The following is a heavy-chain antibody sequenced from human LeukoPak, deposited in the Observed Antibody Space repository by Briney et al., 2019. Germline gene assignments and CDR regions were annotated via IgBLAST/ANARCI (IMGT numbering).Heavy chain of an antibody. D-gene: IGHD1-7*01. V-gene: IGHV3-15*04. CDR1: GFTFNYAW. CDR3: TTDEDWNYARKDV. J-gene: IGHJ6*02. Sequence: GGSLRLSCAASGFTFNYAWMSWVRQVPGKGLEWVGQTVSEIDGGTTDYAAPVKGRFTISRDDSKSTLYLQMNSLKIEDTAVYYCTTDEDWNYARKDVWGQGATVIVSS. CDR2: TVSEIDGGTT.